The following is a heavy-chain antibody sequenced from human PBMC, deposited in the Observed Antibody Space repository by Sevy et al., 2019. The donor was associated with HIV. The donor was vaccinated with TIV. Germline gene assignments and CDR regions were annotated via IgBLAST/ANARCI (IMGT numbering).Heavy chain of an antibody. J-gene: IGHJ6*02. CDR3: ARDRHQLVHPLWYGMDV. V-gene: IGHV4-31*03. Sequence: SETLSLTCTVSGGSISSGGYYWSWIRQHPGKGLEWIGCIYYSGSTYYNPSLKSRISIFVDTSKKQFSLNVTYAIAADTAVYYCARDRHQLVHPLWYGMDVWGQGITVTVSS. CDR2: IYYSGST. D-gene: IGHD6-13*01. CDR1: GGSISSGGYY.